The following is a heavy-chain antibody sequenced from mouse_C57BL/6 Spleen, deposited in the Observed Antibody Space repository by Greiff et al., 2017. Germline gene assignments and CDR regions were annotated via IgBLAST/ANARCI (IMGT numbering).Heavy chain of an antibody. Sequence: VQLQQSGPELVKPGASVKIPCKASGYTFTDYNMDWVKQSHGKSLEWIGDINPNNGGTIYNQKFKGKATLTVDKSSSTAYMELRSLTSEDTAVYYCARGGLHYYGSSPLDYWGQGTTLTVSS. J-gene: IGHJ2*01. CDR1: GYTFTDYN. CDR2: INPNNGGT. V-gene: IGHV1-18*01. D-gene: IGHD1-1*01. CDR3: ARGGLHYYGSSPLDY.